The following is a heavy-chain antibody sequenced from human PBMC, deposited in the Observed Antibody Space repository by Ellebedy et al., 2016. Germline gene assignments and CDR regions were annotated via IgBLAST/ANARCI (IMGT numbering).Heavy chain of an antibody. D-gene: IGHD5-12*01. J-gene: IGHJ5*02. V-gene: IGHV3-23*01. Sequence: GESLKISCAASGFTFSSYAMSWVRQAPGKGLEWVSAISGSGGSTYYADSVKGRFTISRDNSKNTLYLQMNSLRAEDTAVYYCAKSGSKDIVARNWFDPWGQGTLVTVSS. CDR3: AKSGSKDIVARNWFDP. CDR2: ISGSGGST. CDR1: GFTFSSYA.